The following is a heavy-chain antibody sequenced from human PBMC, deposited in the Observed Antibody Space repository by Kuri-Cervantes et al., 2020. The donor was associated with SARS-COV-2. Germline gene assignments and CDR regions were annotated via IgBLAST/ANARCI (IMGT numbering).Heavy chain of an antibody. V-gene: IGHV4-59*08. CDR1: GGSISSYY. Sequence: SGTASGGSISSYYWSWIRQPPGKGLEWIGYIYYSGSTNYNPSLKSRVTISVDTSKNQFSLKLSSVTAADTAVYYCARRGRGSSWTLFDYWGQGTLVTVSS. D-gene: IGHD6-13*01. CDR2: IYYSGST. CDR3: ARRGRGSSWTLFDY. J-gene: IGHJ4*02.